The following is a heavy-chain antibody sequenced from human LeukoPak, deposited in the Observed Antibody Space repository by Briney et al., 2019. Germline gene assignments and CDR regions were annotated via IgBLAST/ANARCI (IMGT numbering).Heavy chain of an antibody. CDR1: GYSFTSYW. V-gene: IGHV5-51*01. Sequence: GGSLKISCKGSGYSFTSYWIGWVRQVPGKGLEWMGIIYPGDSDTRYSPSFQGQVTISADKSISTAYQQWSSLKASDTAMYYCARHGQYYDFWSGYYWFDPWGQGTLVTVSS. D-gene: IGHD3-3*01. J-gene: IGHJ5*02. CDR3: ARHGQYYDFWSGYYWFDP. CDR2: IYPGDSDT.